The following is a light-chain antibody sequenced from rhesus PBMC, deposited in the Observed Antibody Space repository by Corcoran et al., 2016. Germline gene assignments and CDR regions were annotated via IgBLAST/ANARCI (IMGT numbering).Light chain of an antibody. Sequence: DIVMTQTPLSLPVTLGEPASISCRSSQSLLSSNGYNSLNWYLQKPGQSPQLLIYYGSNRASGVPDRVSGSGSGTDFTLKISRVEAEDVGVYYCMQTLQTPWTFGQGTKVEIK. CDR1: QSLLSSNGYNS. CDR2: YGS. J-gene: IGKJ1*01. V-gene: IGKV2-60*01. CDR3: MQTLQTPWT.